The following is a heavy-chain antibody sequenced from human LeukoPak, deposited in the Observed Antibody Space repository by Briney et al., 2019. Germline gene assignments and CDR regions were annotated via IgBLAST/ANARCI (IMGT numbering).Heavy chain of an antibody. V-gene: IGHV3-23*01. CDR3: AKDRDYYDSSGYYFGLADY. CDR2: ISDSGGSS. D-gene: IGHD3-22*01. Sequence: QSGGSLRLSCVVSGFTFKTYAMSWVRQAPGKGLEWVSGISDSGGSSFYADSVKGRFSISRDNSKSTMYLQMNSLRGEDTAVYYCAKDRDYYDSSGYYFGLADYWGQGTLVTVSS. J-gene: IGHJ4*02. CDR1: GFTFKTYA.